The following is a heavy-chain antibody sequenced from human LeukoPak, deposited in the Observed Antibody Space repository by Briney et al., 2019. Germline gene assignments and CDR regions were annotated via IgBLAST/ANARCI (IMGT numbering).Heavy chain of an antibody. J-gene: IGHJ4*02. CDR1: GFTFSDYA. Sequence: PGGSLRLSCAASGFTFSDYAMSWFRQAPGKGLEWVALIRGTPYGGITEYAASVKGRFTISRDDSKSIAYLQMNSLKTEDTAVYYCTRAGKPPYFDYWGQGTLVIVSS. CDR2: IRGTPYGGIT. CDR3: TRAGKPPYFDY. V-gene: IGHV3-49*03.